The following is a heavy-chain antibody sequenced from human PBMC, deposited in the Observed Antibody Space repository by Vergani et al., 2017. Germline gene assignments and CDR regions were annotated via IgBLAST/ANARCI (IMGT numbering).Heavy chain of an antibody. V-gene: IGHV3-30*04. CDR1: GFTFSSYA. CDR3: ARDEGGYDYESWFDH. CDR2: ISYDGSNK. D-gene: IGHD3-16*01. J-gene: IGHJ5*02. Sequence: QVQLVESGGGVVQPGRSLRLSCAASGFTFSSYAMHWVRQAPGKGLEWVAVISYDGSNKYYADSVKGRFTISRDNSKNTLYLQMNSLRAEDTAVYYCARDEGGYDYESWFDHWGQGTLVTVSS.